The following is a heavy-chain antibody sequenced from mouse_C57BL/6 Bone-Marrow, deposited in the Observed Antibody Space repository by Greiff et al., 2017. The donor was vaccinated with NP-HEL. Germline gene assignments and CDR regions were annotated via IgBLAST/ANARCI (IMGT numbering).Heavy chain of an antibody. CDR1: GFNIKDSY. D-gene: IGHD1-1*01. CDR3: SRPYYYGSSYWYFDV. CDR2: LDPEDGAT. Sequence: DVQLQESGAELVKPGASVKLSCTASGFNIKDSYMHWVKQRTEQGLEWIGRLDPEDGATKYAPKFQGKATITADTSSNTAYLQLSSLTSEDTAVYYCSRPYYYGSSYWYFDVWGTGTTVTVSS. J-gene: IGHJ1*03. V-gene: IGHV14-2*01.